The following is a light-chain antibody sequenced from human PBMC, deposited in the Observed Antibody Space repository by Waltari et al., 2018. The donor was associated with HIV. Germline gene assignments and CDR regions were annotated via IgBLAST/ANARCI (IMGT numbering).Light chain of an antibody. V-gene: IGKV1-9*01. CDR1: QDISSL. J-gene: IGKJ5*01. CDR3: QQLKSSPMT. Sequence: DIQLTQSPSFLSTSIGDRVTITCRASQDISSLLAWYQQQPGKAPKLLIYAASALQSGVSSRFSGRGSGTEFTLTISSLQPEDFAIYFCQQLKSSPMTFGQGTRLETK. CDR2: AAS.